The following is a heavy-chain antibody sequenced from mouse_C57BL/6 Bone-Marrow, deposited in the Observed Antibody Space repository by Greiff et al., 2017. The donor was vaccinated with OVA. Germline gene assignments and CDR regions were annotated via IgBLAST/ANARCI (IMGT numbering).Heavy chain of an antibody. D-gene: IGHD2-5*01. CDR2: ISNGGGST. J-gene: IGHJ1*03. CDR1: GFTFSDYS. CDR3: ARAPYSNYTYWDFDV. Sequence: EVKVVESGGGLVQPGGSLKLSCAASGFTFSDYSMSWVRQTPEKRLEWVAYISNGGGSTYYPDTVKGRFTISRDNAKNTLYLQMSRLKSEDTAMYYCARAPYSNYTYWDFDVWGTGTTVTVSS. V-gene: IGHV5-12*01.